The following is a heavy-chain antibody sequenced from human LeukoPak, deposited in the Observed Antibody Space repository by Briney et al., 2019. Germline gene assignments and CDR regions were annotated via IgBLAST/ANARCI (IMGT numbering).Heavy chain of an antibody. Sequence: SETLSLTCTVSGGSISSYYWSWIRLPPGKGLEWIGYIYYTGATYYNPSLKSRVTISLDTSKNQFSLKLSSVTAADPAVYYCARAGYSYGTGYYFDYWGQGALVTVSS. CDR2: IYYTGAT. J-gene: IGHJ4*02. V-gene: IGHV4-59*01. D-gene: IGHD5-18*01. CDR3: ARAGYSYGTGYYFDY. CDR1: GGSISSYY.